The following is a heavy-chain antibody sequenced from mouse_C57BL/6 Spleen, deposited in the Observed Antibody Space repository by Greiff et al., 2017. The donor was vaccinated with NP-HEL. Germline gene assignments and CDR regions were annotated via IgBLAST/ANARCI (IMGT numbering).Heavy chain of an antibody. Sequence: EVKLVESGGGLVKPGGSLKLSCAASGFTFSDYGMHWVRQAPEKGLEWVAYISSGSSTIYYADTVKGRFTISRDNAKNTLFLQMTSLRSEDTAMYYCSRRRVRGYFDVWGTGTTVTVSS. CDR2: ISSGSSTI. CDR1: GFTFSDYG. CDR3: SRRRVRGYFDV. V-gene: IGHV5-17*01. J-gene: IGHJ1*03.